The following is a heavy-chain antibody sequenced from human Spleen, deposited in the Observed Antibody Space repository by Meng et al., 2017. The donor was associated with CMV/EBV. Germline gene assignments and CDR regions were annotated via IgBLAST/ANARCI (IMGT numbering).Heavy chain of an antibody. CDR2: INHSGST. CDR3: ARLYVLVPDVL. CDR1: GGSFSGYY. J-gene: IGHJ4*02. V-gene: IGHV4-34*01. Sequence: SENLSLTCAVYGGSFSGYYWSWIRQPPGKGLEWIGEINHSGSTNYNPSLKSRVTISVDTSKNQFSLKLSSVTAADTAVYYCARLYVLVPDVLWGQGTLVTVSS. D-gene: IGHD2-2*01.